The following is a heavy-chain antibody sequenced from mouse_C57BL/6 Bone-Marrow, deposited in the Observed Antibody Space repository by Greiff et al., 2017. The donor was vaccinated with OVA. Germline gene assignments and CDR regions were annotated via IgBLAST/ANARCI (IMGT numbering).Heavy chain of an antibody. CDR1: GFNIKDDY. J-gene: IGHJ4*01. Sequence: EVQRVESGAELVRPGASVKLSCTASGFNIKDDYMHWVKQRPEQGLEWIGWIDPENGDTEYASKFQGKATITADTSSNTAYLQLSSLTSEDTAVYYCAAGRITTVVATTYPYYAMDDWGQGTTVTVSS. CDR3: AAGRITTVVATTYPYYAMDD. D-gene: IGHD1-1*01. V-gene: IGHV14-4*01. CDR2: IDPENGDT.